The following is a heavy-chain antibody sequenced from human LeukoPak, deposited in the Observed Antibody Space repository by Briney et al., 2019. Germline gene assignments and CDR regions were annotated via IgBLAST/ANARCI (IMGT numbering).Heavy chain of an antibody. Sequence: GASVKVSCKASGYTFTSYGISWVRQAPGQGLEWMGWISAYNGNTNYAQKLQGRVTMTTDTSTSTAYMELRSRRSDDTAVYYCARSGPALGYSSGWYIDYWGQGTLVTVSS. V-gene: IGHV1-18*01. CDR1: GYTFTSYG. CDR3: ARSGPALGYSSGWYIDY. D-gene: IGHD6-19*01. CDR2: ISAYNGNT. J-gene: IGHJ4*02.